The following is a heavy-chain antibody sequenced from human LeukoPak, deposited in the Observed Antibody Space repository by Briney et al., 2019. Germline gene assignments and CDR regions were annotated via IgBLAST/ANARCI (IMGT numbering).Heavy chain of an antibody. D-gene: IGHD6-13*01. CDR1: GYTFTGYY. Sequence: ASVKVSCKASGYTFTGYYIHWVRQAPGQGLEWMGWINPNSGGTNYAQKFQGGVTMTRDTSISTAYMELSRLRSDDTAVYYCARDVRAAGDRGYYYGMDVWGQGTTVIVSS. J-gene: IGHJ6*02. CDR2: INPNSGGT. CDR3: ARDVRAAGDRGYYYGMDV. V-gene: IGHV1-2*02.